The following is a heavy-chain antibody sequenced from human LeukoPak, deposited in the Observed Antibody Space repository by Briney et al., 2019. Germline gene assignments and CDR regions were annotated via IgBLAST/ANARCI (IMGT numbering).Heavy chain of an antibody. Sequence: PSETLSLTCTVSGGSISSSSYYWGWIRQPPGKGLEWIGSIYYSGSTYYNPSLKSRVTMSVDTSKNQFSLKLSSVTAADTAVYYCARDRAAAGPFYYYYMDVWGKGTTVTISS. V-gene: IGHV4-39*07. J-gene: IGHJ6*03. CDR2: IYYSGST. D-gene: IGHD6-13*01. CDR3: ARDRAAAGPFYYYYMDV. CDR1: GGSISSSSYY.